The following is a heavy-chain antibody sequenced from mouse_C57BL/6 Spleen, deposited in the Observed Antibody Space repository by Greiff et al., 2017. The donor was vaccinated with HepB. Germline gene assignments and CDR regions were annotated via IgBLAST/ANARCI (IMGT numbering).Heavy chain of an antibody. J-gene: IGHJ2*01. CDR3: ARSGWCVDS. V-gene: IGHV1-7*01. CDR1: GYTFTSDW. CDR2: INPSSGYT. D-gene: IGHD3-1*01. Sequence: VQLQQSGAELAKPGASVKLSCKASGYTFTSDWRHGVKQRPGQGREWIGYINPSSGYTKYNQKFKDKATLTADKSSSTAYRQLSSLTDDDSAVYCCARSGWCVDSWGLGATLTVSS.